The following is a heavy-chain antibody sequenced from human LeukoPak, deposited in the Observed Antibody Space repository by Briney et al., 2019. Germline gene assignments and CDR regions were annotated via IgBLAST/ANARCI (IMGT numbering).Heavy chain of an antibody. CDR1: GFTFSSYS. D-gene: IGHD6-6*01. Sequence: KPGGSLRLSCAASGFTFSSYSMNWVREAPGKGLEWVSSISSSSSYIYYADSVKGRFTISRDNAKNSLYLQMNSLRSEDTAVYYCARIGSSSYDYWGQGTLVTVSS. J-gene: IGHJ4*02. V-gene: IGHV3-21*01. CDR2: ISSSSSYI. CDR3: ARIGSSSYDY.